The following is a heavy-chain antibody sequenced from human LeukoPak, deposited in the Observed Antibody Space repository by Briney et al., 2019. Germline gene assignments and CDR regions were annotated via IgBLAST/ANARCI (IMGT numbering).Heavy chain of an antibody. Sequence: SETLSLTCAVSGGSISSSNWWSWVRPPPGKGLEWIGEIYHSGSTNYNPSLKSRVTISVDKSKNQFSLKLSSVTAADTAVYYCARGGAYYYGSGSYTYFDYWGQGTLVTVSS. J-gene: IGHJ4*02. CDR3: ARGGAYYYGSGSYTYFDY. D-gene: IGHD3-10*01. V-gene: IGHV4-4*02. CDR2: IYHSGST. CDR1: GGSISSSNW.